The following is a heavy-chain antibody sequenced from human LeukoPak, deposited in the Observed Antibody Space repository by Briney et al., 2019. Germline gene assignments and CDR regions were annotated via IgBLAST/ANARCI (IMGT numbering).Heavy chain of an antibody. CDR2: INHSGRT. Sequence: SETLSLTCAVYGGSFSGYYWSWIRQPPGKGLEWIGEINHSGRTNYNPSLKSRVTISVDTSKNQFSLKLSSVTAADTAVYYCARGHRINIVVVPAAVPPKGWFDPWGQGTLVTVSS. V-gene: IGHV4-34*01. CDR3: ARGHRINIVVVPAAVPPKGWFDP. D-gene: IGHD2-2*01. CDR1: GGSFSGYY. J-gene: IGHJ5*02.